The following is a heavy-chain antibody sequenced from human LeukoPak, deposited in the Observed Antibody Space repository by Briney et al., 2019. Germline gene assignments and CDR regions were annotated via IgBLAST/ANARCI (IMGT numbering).Heavy chain of an antibody. D-gene: IGHD2-2*03. CDR3: ARPPSRGYSSSFEY. J-gene: IGHJ4*02. Sequence: GESLKISCQGSGYSFRDYWIGWVRQMPGKGLEWMGIIFPDDSDTKYSPSFQGQVTISVDKSISTAYLQWSSLKASDTAMYYCARPPSRGYSSSFEYWGQGTLVTVSS. V-gene: IGHV5-51*01. CDR2: IFPDDSDT. CDR1: GYSFRDYW.